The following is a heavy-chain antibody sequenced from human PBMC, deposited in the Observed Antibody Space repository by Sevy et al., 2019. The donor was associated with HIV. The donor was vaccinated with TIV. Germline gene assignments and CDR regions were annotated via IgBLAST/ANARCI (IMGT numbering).Heavy chain of an antibody. CDR2: ISYDGSNK. Sequence: GGSLRLSCAASGFTFSSYAMHWVRQAPGKGLEWVAVISYDGSNKYYADSVKGRFTISRDNSKNTLYLQMNSLRAEDTAVYYCARDYGGNSDAFDYWGQGTPVTVSS. CDR3: ARDYGGNSDAFDY. D-gene: IGHD4-17*01. CDR1: GFTFSSYA. J-gene: IGHJ4*02. V-gene: IGHV3-30-3*01.